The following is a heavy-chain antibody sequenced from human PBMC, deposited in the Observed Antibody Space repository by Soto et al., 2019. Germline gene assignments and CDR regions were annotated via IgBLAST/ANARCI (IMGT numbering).Heavy chain of an antibody. CDR1: GGTFSSYA. Sequence: WASVKVSCKASGGTFSSYAISWVRQAPGQGLEWMGGIIPIFGTANYAQKFQGRVTITADESTSTAYMELSSLRSEDTAVYYCARSHGQGGRWYFDYWGQGTLVTVSS. CDR3: ARSHGQGGRWYFDY. CDR2: IIPIFGTA. V-gene: IGHV1-69*13. J-gene: IGHJ4*02. D-gene: IGHD2-15*01.